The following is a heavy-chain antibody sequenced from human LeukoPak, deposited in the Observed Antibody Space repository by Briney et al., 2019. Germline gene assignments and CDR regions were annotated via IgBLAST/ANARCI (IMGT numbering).Heavy chain of an antibody. D-gene: IGHD6-13*01. V-gene: IGHV3-7*03. CDR2: IKKDGSEK. CDR1: GFTSSSYW. Sequence: GGSLRLSCAASGFTSSSYWMSWVRQAPGKGLEWVVNIKKDGSEKYYVDSVKGRFTISRDNAKNSLYLQMNSLRAEDTAVYFCARGLYSSTTYYFDYWGQGTLVTVSS. CDR3: ARGLYSSTTYYFDY. J-gene: IGHJ4*02.